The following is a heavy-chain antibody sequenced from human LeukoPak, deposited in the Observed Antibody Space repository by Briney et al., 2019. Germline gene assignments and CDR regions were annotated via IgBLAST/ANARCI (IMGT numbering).Heavy chain of an antibody. CDR2: ISSSSSYI. CDR3: ARGGADYYDSSGYYNYYYYYYMDV. Sequence: PGGSLRLSCAASGFTFSSYSMNWVRQAPGKGLEWVSSISSSSSYIYYADSVKGRFTISRDNAKNSLYLQMNSLRAEDTAVYYCARGGADYYDSSGYYNYYYYYYMDVWGKGTTVTVSS. J-gene: IGHJ6*03. CDR1: GFTFSSYS. D-gene: IGHD3-22*01. V-gene: IGHV3-21*01.